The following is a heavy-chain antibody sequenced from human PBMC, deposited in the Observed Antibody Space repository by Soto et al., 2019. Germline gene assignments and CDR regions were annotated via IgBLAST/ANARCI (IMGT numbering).Heavy chain of an antibody. D-gene: IGHD2-21*02. CDR2: IIPIFGTA. CDR1: GGTFSSYA. J-gene: IGHJ4*02. V-gene: IGHV1-69*13. Sequence: ASVKVSCKASGGTFSSYAISWVRQAPGQGLEWVGGIIPIFGTANYAQKFQGRVTITADESTSTAYMELSSLRSEDTAVYYCARDLETGVTAILDYWGQGTLVTVSS. CDR3: ARDLETGVTAILDY.